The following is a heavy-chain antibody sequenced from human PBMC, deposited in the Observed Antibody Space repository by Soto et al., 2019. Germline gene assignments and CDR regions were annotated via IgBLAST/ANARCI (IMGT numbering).Heavy chain of an antibody. CDR2: ISGSGGRT. CDR1: GFPFSSYA. V-gene: IGHV3-23*01. J-gene: IGHJ3*02. D-gene: IGHD3-16*01. Sequence: GGSLRLSCVASGFPFSSYAMSWVRQTPGKGLEWASGISGSGGRTYYADSVKGRFTISRDNSNNTLSLQMHILRVEDTAVYFCAKGGYYSIFDIWGQGTMVTVSS. CDR3: AKGGYYSIFDI.